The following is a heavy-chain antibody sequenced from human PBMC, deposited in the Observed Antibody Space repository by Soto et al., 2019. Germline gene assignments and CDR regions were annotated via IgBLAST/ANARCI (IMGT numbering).Heavy chain of an antibody. CDR1: GGPISDRNW. CDR2: ISHSGTT. CDR3: VRRDDCTNGLCFMNYLDS. D-gene: IGHD2-8*01. J-gene: IGHJ4*02. Sequence: SETLSLTCAVSGGPISDRNWWSWVRQPPGKGPEWVGEISHSGTTNYNPSLQGRVTVSLDRSKRQFSLRLTSVKAADTAFYYCVRRDDCTNGLCFMNYLDSWGQGLLVTVS. V-gene: IGHV4-4*02.